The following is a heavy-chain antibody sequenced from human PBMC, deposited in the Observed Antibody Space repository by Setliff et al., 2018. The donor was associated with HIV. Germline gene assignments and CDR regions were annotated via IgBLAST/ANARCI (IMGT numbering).Heavy chain of an antibody. J-gene: IGHJ4*02. CDR3: TRDRLGIFRFLDS. V-gene: IGHV3-49*02. Sequence: WVRQAPGKGLEWVGFIRSKAYGGTTEYAASVKGRFTISRDDSKRIAYLQMNSLESEDTAVYFCTRDRLGIFRFLDSWGQGTLVTVSS. D-gene: IGHD7-27*01. CDR2: IRSKAYGGTT.